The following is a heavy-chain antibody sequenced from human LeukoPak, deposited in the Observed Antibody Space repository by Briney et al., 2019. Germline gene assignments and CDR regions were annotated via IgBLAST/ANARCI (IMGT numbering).Heavy chain of an antibody. Sequence: GGSLRLSCAASGFTFSSYAMNWVRQAPGKGLEWISGISGSGGVTYYADSVKGRFTISRDNSKNTLYVQMNSLRAEDTAVYYCAKGTRITIFGVVIVAEYFQHWGQGTLVTVSS. CDR2: ISGSGGVT. D-gene: IGHD3-3*01. V-gene: IGHV3-23*01. J-gene: IGHJ1*01. CDR1: GFTFSSYA. CDR3: AKGTRITIFGVVIVAEYFQH.